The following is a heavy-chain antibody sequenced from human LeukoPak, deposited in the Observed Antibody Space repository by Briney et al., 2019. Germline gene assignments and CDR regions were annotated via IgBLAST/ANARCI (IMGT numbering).Heavy chain of an antibody. CDR2: ISGSGVMT. Sequence: PGGSLRLSCAASGFTFSDYAMTWVRQAPGKGLEWVATISGSGVMTYYADSVKGRFTISRDNFKNTLYLQMNSLRAEDTAVYYCANGAAAGTPTIGDYWGQGTLVTVSS. D-gene: IGHD6-13*01. J-gene: IGHJ4*02. CDR1: GFTFSDYA. CDR3: ANGAAAGTPTIGDY. V-gene: IGHV3-23*01.